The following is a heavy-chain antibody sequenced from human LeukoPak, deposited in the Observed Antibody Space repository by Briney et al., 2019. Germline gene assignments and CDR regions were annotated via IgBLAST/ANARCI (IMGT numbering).Heavy chain of an antibody. Sequence: SETLSLTCTVSGGPIRSYYWSWIRQPPGKGLEWIGYVDYSGSTNYSPSLRSRVTISVDTSKKQISLKLSSVTAADTAIYFCAREHTDYELLTGPFDCCGQGTLVTVSS. CDR2: VDYSGST. V-gene: IGHV4-59*01. D-gene: IGHD3-9*01. CDR3: AREHTDYELLTGPFDC. J-gene: IGHJ4*02. CDR1: GGPIRSYY.